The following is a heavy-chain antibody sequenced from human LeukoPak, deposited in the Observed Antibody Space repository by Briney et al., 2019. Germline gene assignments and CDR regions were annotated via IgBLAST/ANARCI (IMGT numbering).Heavy chain of an antibody. V-gene: IGHV3-23*01. D-gene: IGHD5-18*01. Sequence: TGGSLRLSCAASGFTFSSYAMSWVRQAPVKGLEWVSAISGSGGSTYYADSVKGRFTISRDNSKNTLYLQMNSLRAEDTAVYYCAKNEGYSYGLFDYWGQGTLVTVSS. CDR1: GFTFSSYA. CDR2: ISGSGGST. J-gene: IGHJ4*02. CDR3: AKNEGYSYGLFDY.